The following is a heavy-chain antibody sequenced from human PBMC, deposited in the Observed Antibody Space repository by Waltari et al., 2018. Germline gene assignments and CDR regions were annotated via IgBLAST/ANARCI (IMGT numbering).Heavy chain of an antibody. CDR2: IYYSGST. J-gene: IGHJ4*02. V-gene: IGHV4-31*03. CDR3: ARLEAAPSYYFDY. Sequence: QVQLQESGPGLVKPSETLSLTCTVSGCSISRCGYYWSWIRQHPGKGLEWIGYIYYSGSTYYNPSLKSRVTISVDTSKNQFSLKLSSVTAADTAVYYCARLEAAPSYYFDYWGQGTLVTVSS. D-gene: IGHD1-1*01. CDR1: GCSISRCGYY.